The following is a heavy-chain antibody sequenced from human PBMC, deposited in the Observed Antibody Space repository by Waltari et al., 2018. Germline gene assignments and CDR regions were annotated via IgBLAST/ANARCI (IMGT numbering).Heavy chain of an antibody. CDR2: MNPNSGTS. V-gene: IGHV1-8*03. J-gene: IGHJ5*02. D-gene: IGHD6-19*01. CDR1: GYTFTNYD. CDR3: ARVQPGTGWYNWFDP. Sequence: QVQLVQSGAEVKKPGASVKVSCKASGYTFTNYDINWVRQATGQGLEWMGWMNPNSGTSGNAQNFQGRVTITRDTSISTAYMELSSLRSEDTAVYFCARVQPGTGWYNWFDPWGQGTLVTVSS.